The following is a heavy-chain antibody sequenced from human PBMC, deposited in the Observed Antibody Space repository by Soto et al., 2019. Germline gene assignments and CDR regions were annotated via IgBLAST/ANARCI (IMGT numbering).Heavy chain of an antibody. CDR2: ISDAGSNK. J-gene: IGHJ4*02. Sequence: QVQLVESGGGVVQPGRSLRLSCAASGFTFSSYGMHWVRQAPGKRLEWVAVISDAGSNKYYADSVKGRFTISRDNSKNPLYLQMDSLRAEDTAVYYCAKDLYSGSSHPDYWGQGTLVTVSS. D-gene: IGHD1-26*01. V-gene: IGHV3-30*18. CDR3: AKDLYSGSSHPDY. CDR1: GFTFSSYG.